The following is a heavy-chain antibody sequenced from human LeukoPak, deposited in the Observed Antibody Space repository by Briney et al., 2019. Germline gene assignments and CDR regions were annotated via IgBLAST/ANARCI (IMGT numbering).Heavy chain of an antibody. D-gene: IGHD3-16*01. Sequence: ASVKVSCKASGCTFTENYIHWVRQAPGQGLEWMGRINANSGDTNYAQKFQGRVTMTRDTSTSTAYMELSSLTSDDTAIFYCARDGLEYRYGTGWGPSALVGMYAYDVWGQGTRVIVS. CDR3: ARDGLEYRYGTGWGPSALVGMYAYDV. J-gene: IGHJ3*01. CDR2: INANSGDT. V-gene: IGHV1-2*02. CDR1: GCTFTENY.